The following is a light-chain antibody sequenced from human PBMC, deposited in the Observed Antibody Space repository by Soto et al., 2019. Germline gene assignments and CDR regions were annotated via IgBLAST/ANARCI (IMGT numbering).Light chain of an antibody. CDR1: QSIVTY. CDR2: AAS. CDR3: QQSYTTPPWT. V-gene: IGKV1-39*01. Sequence: DIQMTQSPSSLSASVGDSVTITCRASQSIVTYLNWYLEQQGKAAKLLIYAASNLQSGVASRFSGSGSETDFTLTISSLQPADFATYFCQQSYTTPPWTFGNGTKV. J-gene: IGKJ1*01.